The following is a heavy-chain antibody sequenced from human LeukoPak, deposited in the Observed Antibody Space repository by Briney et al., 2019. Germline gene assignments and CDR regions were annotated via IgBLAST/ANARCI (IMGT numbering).Heavy chain of an antibody. J-gene: IGHJ6*02. CDR2: IKQDGSEK. CDR3: ARDSGIYSPYYYGMDV. V-gene: IGHV3-7*01. CDR1: GFTFSSYC. Sequence: PGGSLRLSCAASGFTFSSYCMSWVRQAPGKGLEWVATIKQDGSEKYYVDSVKGCFTLSRDNAKNSLYLQMNSLRAEDTAVYYCARDSGIYSPYYYGMDVWCQGTTVTVSS. D-gene: IGHD3-10*01.